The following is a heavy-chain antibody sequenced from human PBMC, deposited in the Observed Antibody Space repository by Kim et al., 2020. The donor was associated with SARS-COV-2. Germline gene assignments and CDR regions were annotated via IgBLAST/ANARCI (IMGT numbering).Heavy chain of an antibody. CDR3: ARGQKESTRTIFGVVIPYYYYYYMDV. CDR2: MNPNSGNT. J-gene: IGHJ6*03. Sequence: ASVKVSCKASGYTFTSYDINWVRQATGQGLEWMGWMNPNSGNTGYAQKFQGRVTMTRNTSISTAYMELSSLRSEDTAVYYCARGQKESTRTIFGVVIPYYYYYYMDVWGKGTTVTVSS. V-gene: IGHV1-8*01. CDR1: GYTFTSYD. D-gene: IGHD3-3*01.